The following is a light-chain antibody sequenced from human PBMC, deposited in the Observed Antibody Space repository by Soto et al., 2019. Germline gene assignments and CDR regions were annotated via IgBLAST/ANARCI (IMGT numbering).Light chain of an antibody. CDR1: QSVGSN. Sequence: EIVMTQSPVTLSVSPGERAALSCRASQSVGSNFAWYQQRPGQAPRVLIYGTSTRATDVPASFSGSGSGTDFTLPISSLQSEDFAVYYCQQYNNWPYTFGQGTRLEIK. J-gene: IGKJ2*01. CDR2: GTS. CDR3: QQYNNWPYT. V-gene: IGKV3-15*01.